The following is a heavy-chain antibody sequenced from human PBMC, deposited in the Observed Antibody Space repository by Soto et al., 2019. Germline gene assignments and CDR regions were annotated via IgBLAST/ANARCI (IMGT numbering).Heavy chain of an antibody. V-gene: IGHV3-23*01. Sequence: GESLKISCAASGFTFSSYAMSWVRQAPGKGLEWVSAISGSGGSTYYADSVKGRFTISRDNSKNTLYLQMNSLRAEDTAVYYCAKDPADSSGYYYNDAFDIWGQGTMVTVSS. CDR1: GFTFSSYA. J-gene: IGHJ3*02. CDR2: ISGSGGST. CDR3: AKDPADSSGYYYNDAFDI. D-gene: IGHD3-22*01.